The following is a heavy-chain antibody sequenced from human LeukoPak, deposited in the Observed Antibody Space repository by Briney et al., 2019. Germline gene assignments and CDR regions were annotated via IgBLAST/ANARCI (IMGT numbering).Heavy chain of an antibody. D-gene: IGHD3-10*01. V-gene: IGHV3-74*01. CDR3: TRGRGVSFDY. Sequence: GSLRLSCAASGFTFSSYWMPWGRQAPGKGVVWVSRINSDGSSISYAGSVKGRFTISRDNAKNTLYLQMNSLRAEDTAVYYCTRGRGVSFDYWGQGTLVTVSS. CDR2: INSDGSSI. J-gene: IGHJ4*02. CDR1: GFTFSSYW.